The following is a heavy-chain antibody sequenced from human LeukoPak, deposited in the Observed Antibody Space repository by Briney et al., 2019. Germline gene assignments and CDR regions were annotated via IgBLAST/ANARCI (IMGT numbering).Heavy chain of an antibody. Sequence: PSETLSLTCAVYGGSFSGYYWSWIRQPPGKWLEWIGEINHSGSTNYNPSLKSRVTISVDTSKNQFSLKLSSVTAADTAVYYCAREGYYYGSGSYYPAHFDYWGQGTLVTVSS. CDR2: INHSGST. CDR3: AREGYYYGSGSYYPAHFDY. D-gene: IGHD3-10*01. CDR1: GGSFSGYY. V-gene: IGHV4-34*01. J-gene: IGHJ4*02.